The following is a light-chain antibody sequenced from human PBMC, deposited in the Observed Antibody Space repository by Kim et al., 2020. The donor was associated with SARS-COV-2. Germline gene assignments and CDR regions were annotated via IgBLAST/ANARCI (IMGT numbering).Light chain of an antibody. J-gene: IGKJ4*01. CDR2: GST. Sequence: EIVLTQSPATLSLSPGDTATLSCRASQTIAISYFAWYQHKPGQAPRLLMFGSTRRATGIPDRFSATGSGTDFTLIISRLEPEDFAVYYCQKYGGSLIFGGGTKLEIK. V-gene: IGKV3-20*01. CDR1: QTIAISY. CDR3: QKYGGSLI.